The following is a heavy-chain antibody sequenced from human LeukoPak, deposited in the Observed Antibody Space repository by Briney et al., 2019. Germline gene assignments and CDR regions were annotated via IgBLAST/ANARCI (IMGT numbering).Heavy chain of an antibody. V-gene: IGHV3-23*01. J-gene: IGHJ6*02. D-gene: IGHD5-18*01. CDR2: ISGSGGST. CDR1: GFTFSSYA. Sequence: PGGSLRLSCAASGFTFSSYAMSWVRQAPGKGLEWVSAISGSGGSTYYADSVKGRFTISRDNSKNTLSLQMNSLRAEDTAVYYCARGARDSYGYYYYAMDVWGQGTTVTVSS. CDR3: ARGARDSYGYYYYAMDV.